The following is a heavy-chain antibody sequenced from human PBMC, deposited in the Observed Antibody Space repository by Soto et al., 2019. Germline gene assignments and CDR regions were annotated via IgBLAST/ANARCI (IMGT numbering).Heavy chain of an antibody. CDR3: AKDGAAAGTFDY. CDR2: ISASGGST. V-gene: IGHV3-23*01. CDR1: GFTFSTYA. D-gene: IGHD6-13*01. Sequence: PGGSLRLSCAASGFTFSTYAMTWVRQAPGKGLEWVSAISASGGSTYYADSVKGRFTISRDNSKNTLYLQMNSLRAEDTAVYYCAKDGAAAGTFDYWGQGTLVTVSS. J-gene: IGHJ4*02.